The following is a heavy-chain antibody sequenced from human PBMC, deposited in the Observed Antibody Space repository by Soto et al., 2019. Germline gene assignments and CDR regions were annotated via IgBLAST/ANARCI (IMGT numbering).Heavy chain of an antibody. Sequence: NPSETLSLTCTVSGGSISSGGYYWSWIRQHPGRGLEWIGYIYYNGNTYYNPSLKSRVTVSVDTSKNQFSLNVRSVTAADTAGYYCARCSLVVIPVPGFDPWGQGTLVTVSS. CDR1: GGSISSGGYY. V-gene: IGHV4-31*03. J-gene: IGHJ5*02. CDR3: ARCSLVVIPVPGFDP. D-gene: IGHD2-15*01. CDR2: IYYNGNT.